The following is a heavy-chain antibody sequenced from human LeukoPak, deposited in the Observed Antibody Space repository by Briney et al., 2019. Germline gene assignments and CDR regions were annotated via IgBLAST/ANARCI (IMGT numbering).Heavy chain of an antibody. CDR1: GFTFSSYA. CDR3: AKDRQAGFVPLPHDLCGCWDV. CDR2: ISGSGGST. Sequence: GGSLRLSCAASGFTFSSYAMSWVRQAPGKGLEWVSAISGSGGSTYYADSVKGRFTISRDNSKNTLYLQMNSLRAEDTAVYYCAKDRQAGFVPLPHDLCGCWDVWGQGTTVTVSS. D-gene: IGHD2-2*03. J-gene: IGHJ6*02. V-gene: IGHV3-23*01.